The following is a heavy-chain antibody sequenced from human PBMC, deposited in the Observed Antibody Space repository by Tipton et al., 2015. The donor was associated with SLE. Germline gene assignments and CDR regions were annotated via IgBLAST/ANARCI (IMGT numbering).Heavy chain of an antibody. V-gene: IGHV3-11*04. CDR2: ISSSGSTI. CDR3: ARDSGGYYPYFDY. J-gene: IGHJ4*02. Sequence: GSLRLSCAASGFTFSDYYMSWIRQAPGKGLEWVSYISSSGSTIYYAASVKGRFTISRDNAKNSLYLQMTSLRAEETAVYYCARDSGGYYPYFDYWGQGTLVTVSS. D-gene: IGHD3-3*01. CDR1: GFTFSDYY.